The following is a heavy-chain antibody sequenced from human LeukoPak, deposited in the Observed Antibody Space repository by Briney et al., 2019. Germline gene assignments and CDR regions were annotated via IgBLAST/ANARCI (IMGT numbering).Heavy chain of an antibody. CDR2: IYPGDSDT. D-gene: IGHD3-10*01. Sequence: GESLQISCEGSGYIFTSYWIGWVRQLPGKGLEWMGIIYPGDSDTRYSPSSQGQVTISADKSISTAYLQWSSLKASDTAMYYCARSFGESARDFDYWGQGTLVTVSS. CDR1: GYIFTSYW. J-gene: IGHJ4*02. CDR3: ARSFGESARDFDY. V-gene: IGHV5-51*01.